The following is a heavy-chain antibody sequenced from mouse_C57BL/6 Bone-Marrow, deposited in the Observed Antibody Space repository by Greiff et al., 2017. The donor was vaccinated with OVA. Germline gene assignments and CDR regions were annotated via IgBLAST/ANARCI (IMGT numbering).Heavy chain of an antibody. V-gene: IGHV1-53*01. CDR1: GYTFTSYW. J-gene: IGHJ1*03. CDR2: INPSNGGT. Sequence: QVQLQQPGTDLVKPGASVKLSCKASGYTFTSYWMHWVKQRPGQGLEWIGNINPSNGGTNYNEKFKSKATLTVDKSSSTAYMQLSSLTSEDSAVYYCARAGYGSSSYWYFDVWGTGTTVTVSS. D-gene: IGHD1-1*01. CDR3: ARAGYGSSSYWYFDV.